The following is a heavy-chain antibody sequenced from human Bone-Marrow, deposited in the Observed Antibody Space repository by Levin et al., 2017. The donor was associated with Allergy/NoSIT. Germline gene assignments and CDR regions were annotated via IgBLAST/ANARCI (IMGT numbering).Heavy chain of an antibody. CDR1: GFTFSSYW. Sequence: GGSLRLSCAVSGFTFSSYWMSWGRQAPGKGLEWMATIKEDGSEKYYVDSVGGRFTISRDNAKNLLYLQMNSLGAEDTAVYYCAISSATTGRGIWGQGTLITVSS. CDR2: IKEDGSEK. J-gene: IGHJ4*02. D-gene: IGHD1-1*01. V-gene: IGHV3-7*02. CDR3: AISSATTGRGI.